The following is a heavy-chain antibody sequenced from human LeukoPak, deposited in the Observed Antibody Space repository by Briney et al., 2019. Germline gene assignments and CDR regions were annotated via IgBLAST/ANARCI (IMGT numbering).Heavy chain of an antibody. CDR3: ARSAAARRGLYFDY. CDR1: GFTFSSYW. D-gene: IGHD6-6*01. J-gene: IGHJ4*02. V-gene: IGHV5-51*01. CDR2: IYPGDSDT. Sequence: GESLKISCKGSGFTFSSYWIGWVSQMPRKGLEWMGIIYPGDSDTRYSPSLQGQVTISADNSITTAYLQWSSLKASDTAMYYCARSAAARRGLYFDYWGQRTLVTISS.